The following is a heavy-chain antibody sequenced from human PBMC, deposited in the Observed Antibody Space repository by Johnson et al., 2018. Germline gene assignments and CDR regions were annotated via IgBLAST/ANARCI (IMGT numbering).Heavy chain of an antibody. CDR3: AKDRGYSYGNDAFDI. V-gene: IGHV3-9*01. J-gene: IGHJ3*02. CDR2: IRWNSGSI. D-gene: IGHD5-18*01. Sequence: VQSGRSLRLSCAASGFTFDDYAMHWVRQAPGKGLEWVSGIRWNSGSIGYADSVTGRFTISRDNAKNSLHLQMNSLRAEDTALYYWAKDRGYSYGNDAFDIWGQGTMVTVSS. CDR1: GFTFDDYA.